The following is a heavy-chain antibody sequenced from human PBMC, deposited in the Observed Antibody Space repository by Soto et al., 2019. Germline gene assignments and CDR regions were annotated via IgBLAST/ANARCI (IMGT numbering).Heavy chain of an antibody. Sequence: ASVKLSCSASGYTFTSCGISWVRQAPGQGLEWMGWISAYNGNTNYAQKLQGRVTMTTDTSTSTAYMELRSLRSDDTAVYYCARITMIVVVQFDPWGQGTLVTVSS. J-gene: IGHJ5*02. CDR2: ISAYNGNT. D-gene: IGHD3-22*01. V-gene: IGHV1-18*01. CDR3: ARITMIVVVQFDP. CDR1: GYTFTSCG.